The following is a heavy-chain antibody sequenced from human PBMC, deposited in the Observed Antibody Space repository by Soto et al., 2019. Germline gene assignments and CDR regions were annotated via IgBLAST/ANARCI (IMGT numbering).Heavy chain of an antibody. Sequence: QVQLVESGGGVVQPERSLRLSCAASGFTFSEYGMHLVRQAPGKGLEWVAAISADGSDTYYGDSVKGRFTISRDNSRKILFVQMNSLRTEDTGVYYCAQGMAGAGQGFGYWGQGIMVTVSS. CDR1: GFTFSEYG. D-gene: IGHD2-8*01. V-gene: IGHV3-30*18. CDR2: ISADGSDT. CDR3: AQGMAGAGQGFGY. J-gene: IGHJ4*02.